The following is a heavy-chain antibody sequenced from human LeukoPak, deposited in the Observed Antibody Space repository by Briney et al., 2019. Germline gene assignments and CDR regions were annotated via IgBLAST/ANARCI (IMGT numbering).Heavy chain of an antibody. CDR3: ARDTVSRTAFDI. J-gene: IGHJ3*02. CDR2: IWYDGSNK. V-gene: IGHV3-33*01. CDR1: RFTFSSYG. Sequence: GGSLRLSCAASRFTFSSYGMHWVRQAPGKGLEWVAVIWYDGSNKYYADSVKGRFTISRDNSKNTLYLQMNSLRAEDTAVYYCARDTVSRTAFDIWGQGTMVTVSS.